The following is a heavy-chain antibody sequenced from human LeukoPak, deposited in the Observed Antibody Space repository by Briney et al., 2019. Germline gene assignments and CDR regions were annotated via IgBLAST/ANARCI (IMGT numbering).Heavy chain of an antibody. Sequence: ASVKVSCKASGYTFTSYGITWVRQAPGQGLEWMGWISAYNGNTNYAQKFQGRVTMTTDTSTSTAYMEVRSLRSDDTAVYYCAAGKKVGAYLWYYFDLWGRGTLVTVSS. CDR1: GYTFTSYG. D-gene: IGHD1-26*01. CDR2: ISAYNGNT. V-gene: IGHV1-18*01. J-gene: IGHJ2*01. CDR3: AAGKKVGAYLWYYFDL.